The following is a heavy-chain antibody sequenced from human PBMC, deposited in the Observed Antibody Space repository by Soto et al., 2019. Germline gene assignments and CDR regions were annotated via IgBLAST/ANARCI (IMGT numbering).Heavy chain of an antibody. CDR3: ARDPSMTTVPPSFDY. J-gene: IGHJ4*02. D-gene: IGHD4-17*01. CDR1: GFTFSSYG. Sequence: GGSLRLSCAASGFTFSSYGMHWVRQAPGKGLEWVAVIWYDGSNKYYADSVKGRFTISRDNSKNTLYLQMNSLRAEDTAVYYCARDPSMTTVPPSFDYWGQGTLVTVSS. V-gene: IGHV3-33*01. CDR2: IWYDGSNK.